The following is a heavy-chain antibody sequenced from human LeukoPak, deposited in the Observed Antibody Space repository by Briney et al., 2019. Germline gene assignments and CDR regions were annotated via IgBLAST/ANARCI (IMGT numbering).Heavy chain of an antibody. CDR2: INHSGST. D-gene: IGHD6-13*01. CDR3: ARGLPLSSWYYFDY. CDR1: GGSFSGYY. Sequence: PSETLSLTCAVYGGSFSGYYWSWIRQPPGKGLEWIGEINHSGSTNYNPSLKSRVTISVDTSKNQFSLKLSSVTAADTAVYYCARGLPLSSWYYFDYWGQGTLVTVSS. J-gene: IGHJ4*02. V-gene: IGHV4-34*01.